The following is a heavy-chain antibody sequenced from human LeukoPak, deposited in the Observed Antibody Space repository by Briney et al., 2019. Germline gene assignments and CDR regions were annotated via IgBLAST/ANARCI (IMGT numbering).Heavy chain of an antibody. CDR2: IYHSGST. V-gene: IGHV4-30-2*01. CDR3: ARDRLVGYNFWSGYFAY. Sequence: SQTLSLTCTVSGGSISSGGYYWSWIRQPPGKGLEWIGYIYHSGSTYYNPSLKSRVTISVDRSKNQFSLKLSSVTAADTAVYYCARDRLVGYNFWSGYFAYWGQGTLVTVSS. J-gene: IGHJ4*02. D-gene: IGHD3-3*01. CDR1: GGSISSGGYY.